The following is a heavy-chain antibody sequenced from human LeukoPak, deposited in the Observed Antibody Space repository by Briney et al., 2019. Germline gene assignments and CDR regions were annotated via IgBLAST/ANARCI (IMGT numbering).Heavy chain of an antibody. D-gene: IGHD3-16*01. CDR3: ARGPSTYYDYIWGSSMDI. Sequence: GSLRLSRAASGFTFSDYYMSWIRQAPGKGLEWVSYISSSGSTIYYADSVKGRFTISRDNAKNSLYLQMNSLRAEDTAVYYCARGPSTYYDYIWGSSMDIWGQGTMVTVSS. CDR2: ISSSGSTI. V-gene: IGHV3-11*01. CDR1: GFTFSDYY. J-gene: IGHJ3*02.